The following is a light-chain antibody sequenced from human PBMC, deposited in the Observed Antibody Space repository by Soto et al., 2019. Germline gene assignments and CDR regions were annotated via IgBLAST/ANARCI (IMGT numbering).Light chain of an antibody. Sequence: IVLTQSASTLSGSPGERATLSWGASQSVSSDLAWYHQKTGQAPRLLIYSASTRATGIPARFSGSGSGTEFTLTINSLQSEDFAVYYCQQYNNWPRTFGQGTKV. J-gene: IGKJ1*01. CDR3: QQYNNWPRT. V-gene: IGKV3-15*01. CDR1: QSVSSD. CDR2: SAS.